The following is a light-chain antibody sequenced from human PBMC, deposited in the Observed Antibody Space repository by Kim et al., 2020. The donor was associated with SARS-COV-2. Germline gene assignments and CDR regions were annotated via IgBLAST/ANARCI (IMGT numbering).Light chain of an antibody. V-gene: IGKV3-11*01. Sequence: EIVLTQSPATLSLSPGERDTLSCRASQSVSTYLAWYQQKPGQAPRLLIFDASNRATGIPARFSGSGSGTDFTLTISSLEPEDFAVYYCQQRINWCTFGLWTTLEI. CDR2: DAS. CDR3: QQRINWCT. J-gene: IGKJ2*02. CDR1: QSVSTY.